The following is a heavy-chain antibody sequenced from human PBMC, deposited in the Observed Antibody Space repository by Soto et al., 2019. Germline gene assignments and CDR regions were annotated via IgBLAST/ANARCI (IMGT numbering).Heavy chain of an antibody. CDR1: GGSISSSNW. D-gene: IGHD3-10*01. CDR2: IYHSGST. J-gene: IGHJ6*02. Sequence: LSLTCAVSGGSISSSNWWSWVRQPPGKGLEWIGEIYHSGSTNYNPSLESRVTISVDKSKNQFSLKLSSVTAADTAVYYCARGNTVRGVIKGYYYYGMDVWGQGTTVTVSS. CDR3: ARGNTVRGVIKGYYYYGMDV. V-gene: IGHV4-4*02.